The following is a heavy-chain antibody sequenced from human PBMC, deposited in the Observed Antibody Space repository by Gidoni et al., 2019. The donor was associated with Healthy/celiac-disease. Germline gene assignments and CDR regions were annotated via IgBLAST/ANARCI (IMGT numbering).Heavy chain of an antibody. V-gene: IGHV3-21*01. J-gene: IGHJ2*01. Sequence: EVQLVESGGGLVKPGGSLRLSCAASGFTFSSYSMNWVRQAPGKGLEWVSSISSSSSYIYYADSVKGRFTISRDNAKNSLYLQMNSLRAEDTAVYYCARGEGSGYENWYFDLWGRGTLVTVSS. CDR2: ISSSSSYI. CDR3: ARGEGSGYENWYFDL. D-gene: IGHD3-22*01. CDR1: GFTFSSYS.